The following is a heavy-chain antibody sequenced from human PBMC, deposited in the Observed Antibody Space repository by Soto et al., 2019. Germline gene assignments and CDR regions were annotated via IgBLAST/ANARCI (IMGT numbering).Heavy chain of an antibody. J-gene: IGHJ4*02. V-gene: IGHV6-1*01. D-gene: IGHD6-13*01. CDR2: TKYRSKWYT. Sequence: PSQTLSLTCAISGDSVSSNIAAWNWVRQSPSGGLEWLGRTKYRSKWYTDYATSVKSRISINPDTSKNQVSLQLNSVTPEDTAVYYCAREGSSTWTYYSDFWGQGILVTVSS. CDR3: AREGSSTWTYYSDF. CDR1: GDSVSSNIAA.